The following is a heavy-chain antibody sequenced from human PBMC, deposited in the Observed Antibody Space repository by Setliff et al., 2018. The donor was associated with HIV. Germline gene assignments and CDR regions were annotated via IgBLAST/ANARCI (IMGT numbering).Heavy chain of an antibody. D-gene: IGHD3-10*01. CDR3: ARREGYYGSGTPKGFFYYMDV. CDR1: GFTFSSFG. CDR2: ISSSSSAI. Sequence: GGSLRLSCAASGFTFSSFGLNWVRQAPGKGLEWVSFISSSSSAIYYADSVKGRFTISRDNAKSSLYLQMNSLRAEDTAVYYCARREGYYGSGTPKGFFYYMDVWGKGTTVTVS. J-gene: IGHJ6*03. V-gene: IGHV3-48*01.